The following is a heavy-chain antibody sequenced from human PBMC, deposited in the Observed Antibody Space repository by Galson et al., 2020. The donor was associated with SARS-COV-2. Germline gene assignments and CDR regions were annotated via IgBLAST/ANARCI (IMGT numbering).Heavy chain of an antibody. J-gene: IGHJ4*02. CDR1: GGSFSGYY. V-gene: IGHV4-34*01. CDR3: ARKENFFLVVTTTRMCYFDT. D-gene: IGHD2-21*02. CDR2: INSSGST. Sequence: SETLSLTCAVYGGSFSGYYWSWIRQPPGKGLEWIGEINSSGSTNYNPSLKSRVTISVDTSKNHFSLKLSTVTAADTAVYYCARKENFFLVVTTTRMCYFDTWGRCTPATVS.